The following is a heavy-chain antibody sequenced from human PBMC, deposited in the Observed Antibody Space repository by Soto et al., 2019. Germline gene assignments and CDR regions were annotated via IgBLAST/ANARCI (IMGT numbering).Heavy chain of an antibody. D-gene: IGHD2-15*01. J-gene: IGHJ4*02. Sequence: PGQGLEWMGGSIPMFDTPIYAQKFQDRVTITADESTSTAYMQLSSLRSGDTAVYYCARSGGLDRDFNYWGQGSLVTVSS. CDR2: SIPMFDTP. V-gene: IGHV1-69*01. CDR3: ARSGGLDRDFNY.